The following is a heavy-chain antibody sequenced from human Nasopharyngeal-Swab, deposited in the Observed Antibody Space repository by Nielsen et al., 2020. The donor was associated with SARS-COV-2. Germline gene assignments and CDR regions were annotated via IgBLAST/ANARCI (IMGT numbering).Heavy chain of an antibody. J-gene: IGHJ6*03. CDR2: INHSGST. Sequence: WIRQPPGKGLEWIGEINHSGSTYYNPSLKSRVTISVDTSKNQFSLKLSSVAAADTAVYYCAGGAGYYYYYMDVWGKGTTVTVSS. D-gene: IGHD1-26*01. V-gene: IGHV4-34*01. CDR3: AGGAGYYYYYMDV.